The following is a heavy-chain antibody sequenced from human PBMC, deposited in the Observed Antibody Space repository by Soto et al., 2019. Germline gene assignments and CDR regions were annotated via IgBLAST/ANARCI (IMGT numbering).Heavy chain of an antibody. V-gene: IGHV3-23*01. CDR1: GFTFSSYA. D-gene: IGHD1-26*01. CDR3: ARRGSGSYYDY. Sequence: EVQLLESGGGLVLPGGSLRLSCAASGFTFSSYAMRWVRQAPVKGLEWVSAISGSGDSTYYADSVKGRFTISRDNSMNTLYLQMNSLRAEDTAVYYCARRGSGSYYDYWGQGTLVTVSS. CDR2: ISGSGDST. J-gene: IGHJ4*02.